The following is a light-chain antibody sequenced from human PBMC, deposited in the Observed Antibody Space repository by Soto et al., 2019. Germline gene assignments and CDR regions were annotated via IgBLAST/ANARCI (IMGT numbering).Light chain of an antibody. Sequence: EIVLTQSPGTLSLSPGERATLSCRASQSVSSSYLAWYQKKPGQPHRLLIDGASSRATGIPDRFSGSGSGTDFPLTISRLQPEDFAVYYCQQYISSPCTFGQGTKLEIK. CDR3: QQYISSPCT. CDR1: QSVSSSY. J-gene: IGKJ2*02. CDR2: GAS. V-gene: IGKV3-20*01.